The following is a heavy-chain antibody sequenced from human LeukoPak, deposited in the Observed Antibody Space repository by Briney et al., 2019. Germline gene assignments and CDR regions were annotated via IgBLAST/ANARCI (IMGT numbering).Heavy chain of an antibody. CDR3: ARSTSVRGLLNRLNYFDY. CDR1: GFTFTSSA. CDR2: IIPIFGTA. J-gene: IGHJ4*02. Sequence: SVKVSCKASGFTFTSSAVQWVRQARGQGLEWMGGIIPIFGTANYVQEFQGRVTITADESTSTAYMELSSLRSEDTAVYYCARSTSVRGLLNRLNYFDYWGQGTLVTVSS. D-gene: IGHD3-10*01. V-gene: IGHV1-69*13.